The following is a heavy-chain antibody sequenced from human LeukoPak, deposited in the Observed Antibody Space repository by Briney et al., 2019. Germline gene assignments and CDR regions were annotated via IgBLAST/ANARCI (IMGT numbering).Heavy chain of an antibody. CDR1: GFTFSNYY. CDR3: ARAARGYSYVPGY. J-gene: IGHJ4*02. V-gene: IGHV3-11*01. D-gene: IGHD5-18*01. CDR2: ISSSGSTI. Sequence: GGSLRLSCAASGFTFSNYYMSWVRQAPGKGLEWVSYISSSGSTIYYADSVKGRFTISRDNAKNSLYLQMNSLRAEDTAVYYCARAARGYSYVPGYWGQGTLVTVSS.